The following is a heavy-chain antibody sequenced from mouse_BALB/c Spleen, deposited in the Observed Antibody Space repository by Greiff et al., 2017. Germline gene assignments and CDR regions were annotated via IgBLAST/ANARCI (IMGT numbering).Heavy chain of an antibody. CDR2: IDPANGNT. J-gene: IGHJ3*01. CDR3: ARMVTRAWFAY. D-gene: IGHD2-2*01. CDR1: GFNIKDTY. V-gene: IGHV14-3*02. Sequence: VQLQQSGAELVKPGASVKLSCTASGFNIKDTYMHWVKQRPEQGLEWIGRIDPANGNTKYDPKFQGKATITADTSSNTAYLQLSSLTSEDTAVYYCARMVTRAWFAYWGQGTLVTVSA.